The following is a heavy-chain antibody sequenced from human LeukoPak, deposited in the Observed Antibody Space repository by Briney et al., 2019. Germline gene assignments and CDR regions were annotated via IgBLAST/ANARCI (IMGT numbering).Heavy chain of an antibody. CDR1: GFTLTSTG. CDR2: MHYDGRNI. Sequence: QAGGSLRLSCAMSGFTLTSTGMHWVRQAPGKGLEWVAFMHYDGRNILYADSVKGRFSISTDNSKNMVYLQMSSLRAEDTAVYYCAKETMGDVWFDPWGQRTLVTVSS. CDR3: AKETMGDVWFDP. J-gene: IGHJ5*02. D-gene: IGHD3-16*01. V-gene: IGHV3-30*02.